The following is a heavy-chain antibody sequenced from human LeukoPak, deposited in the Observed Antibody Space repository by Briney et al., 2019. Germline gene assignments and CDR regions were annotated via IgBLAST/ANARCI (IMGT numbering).Heavy chain of an antibody. CDR1: GYTFTSYY. D-gene: IGHD3-10*01. CDR3: ARSRITMVRGVIIGDAFDI. V-gene: IGHV1-46*01. CDR2: INPSGGST. Sequence: APVKVSCKASGYTFTSYYMHWVRQAPGQGLEWMGIINPSGGSTSYAQKFQGRVTMTRDMSTSTVYMELSSLRSEDTAVYYCARSRITMVRGVIIGDAFDIWGQGTMVTVSS. J-gene: IGHJ3*02.